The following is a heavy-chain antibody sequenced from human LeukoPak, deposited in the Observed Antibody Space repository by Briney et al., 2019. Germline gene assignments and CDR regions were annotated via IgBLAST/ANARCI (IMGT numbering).Heavy chain of an antibody. CDR2: IIPIFGTA. D-gene: IGHD6-6*01. CDR3: ASPAGSFIEARPYYYYYMDV. V-gene: IGHV1-69*13. Sequence: ASVKVSCKASGGTFSSYAISWVRQAPGQGLEWMGGIIPIFGTANYAQKFQGRVTITADESTSTAYMELSSLRSEDTAVYYCASPAGSFIEARPYYYYYMDVWGKGTTVTVSS. CDR1: GGTFSSYA. J-gene: IGHJ6*03.